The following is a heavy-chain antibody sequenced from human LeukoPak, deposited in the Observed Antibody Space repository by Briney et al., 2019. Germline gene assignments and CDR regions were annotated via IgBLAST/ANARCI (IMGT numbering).Heavy chain of an antibody. Sequence: GGSLRLSCAASGFTFSDSYMTWVRQAPGKGVEWVAYISGSGHDINYSESAKGRFTISRDNAKNSLYLQMNSLRAEDTAVYYCARMYDIGRYWGQGTLVTVSS. CDR1: GFTFSDSY. D-gene: IGHD3-9*01. J-gene: IGHJ4*02. V-gene: IGHV3-11*06. CDR2: ISGSGHDI. CDR3: ARMYDIGRY.